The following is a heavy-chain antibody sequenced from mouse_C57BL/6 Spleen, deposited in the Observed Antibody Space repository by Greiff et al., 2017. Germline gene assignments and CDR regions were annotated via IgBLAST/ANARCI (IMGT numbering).Heavy chain of an antibody. CDR1: GFTFSDYG. CDR2: ISSGSSTI. CDR3: ACGSSYGVSAMDY. J-gene: IGHJ4*01. Sequence: EVKLVESGGGLVKPGGSLKLSCAASGFTFSDYGMHWVRQAPEKGLEWVAYISSGSSTIYYADTVKGRFTISRDNAKNTLFLQMTSLRSEDTAMYYCACGSSYGVSAMDYWGQGTSVTVSS. V-gene: IGHV5-17*01. D-gene: IGHD1-1*01.